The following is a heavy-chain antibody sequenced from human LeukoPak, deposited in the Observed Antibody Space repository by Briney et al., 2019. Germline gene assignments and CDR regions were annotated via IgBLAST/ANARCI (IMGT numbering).Heavy chain of an antibody. CDR1: GGSISSYY. Sequence: ETLSLTCTVSGGSISSYYWSWIRQPPGKGLEWVANINQDGSERYYVDSVKGRFTISRDNAKNSLSLQMNSLRAEDTALYYCARGNAMGVWGQGTTVTASS. J-gene: IGHJ6*02. CDR3: ARGNAMGV. V-gene: IGHV3-7*01. CDR2: INQDGSER.